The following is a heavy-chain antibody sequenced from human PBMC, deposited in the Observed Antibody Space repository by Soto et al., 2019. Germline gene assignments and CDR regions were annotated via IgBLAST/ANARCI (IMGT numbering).Heavy chain of an antibody. CDR1: GFTFSTYG. D-gene: IGHD6-6*01. CDR2: IWYDGSNQ. J-gene: IGHJ4*02. V-gene: IGHV3-33*03. CDR3: AKDRIGSSHFDY. Sequence: QVQLVESGGGVVRPGRSLRLSCAPSGFTFSTYGMHWVRQAPGKGLEWVAVIWYDGSNQYYADSVKGRFTISRDNAKNSLYLQMNSLRAEDTALYYCAKDRIGSSHFDYWGQGTLVTVSS.